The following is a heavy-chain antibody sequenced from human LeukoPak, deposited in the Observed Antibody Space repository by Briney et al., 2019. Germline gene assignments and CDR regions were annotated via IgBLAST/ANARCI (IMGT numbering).Heavy chain of an antibody. D-gene: IGHD1-1*01. CDR2: IYYSGST. J-gene: IGHJ4*02. CDR3: ARAGTTSCDY. Sequence: SETLSLTRTVSGGAISSYYSSCVRRPPGKGLERVRDIYYSGSTNYHPSLKSRVTISVDTSKNQFSLKLSSVTAADTAVYYCARAGTTSCDYWGQGTLVTVSS. V-gene: IGHV4-59*08. CDR1: GGAISSYY.